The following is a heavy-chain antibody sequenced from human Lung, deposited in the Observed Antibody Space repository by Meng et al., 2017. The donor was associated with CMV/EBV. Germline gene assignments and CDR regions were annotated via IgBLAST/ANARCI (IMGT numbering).Heavy chain of an antibody. J-gene: IGHJ4*02. CDR2: IYSGGSST. Sequence: SCAASGFTFSSYAMSWVRQAPGKGLEWVSVIYSGGSSTYYADSVKGRFTISRDNSKNTLYLQMNSLRAEDTAVYYCAKVRGYCSSTSCSPLQYWXQGTXVTVSS. CDR1: GFTFSSYA. CDR3: AKVRGYCSSTSCSPLQY. D-gene: IGHD2-2*01. V-gene: IGHV3-23*03.